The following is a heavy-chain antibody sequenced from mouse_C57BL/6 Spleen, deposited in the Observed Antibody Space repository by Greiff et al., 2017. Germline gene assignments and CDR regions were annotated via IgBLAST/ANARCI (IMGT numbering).Heavy chain of an antibody. V-gene: IGHV1-15*01. CDR3: TRLGITTAYYGV. D-gene: IGHD1-2*01. CDR2: IDPETGGT. J-gene: IGHJ1*03. CDR1: GYTFTDYE. Sequence: QVQLQQSGAELVRPGASVTLSCKASGYTFTDYEMHWVKQTPVHGLEWIGAIDPETGGTAYNQKFKGKAILTADKSSSTAYMELRSLTSEDSAVYYCTRLGITTAYYGVWGTGTTFTVSS.